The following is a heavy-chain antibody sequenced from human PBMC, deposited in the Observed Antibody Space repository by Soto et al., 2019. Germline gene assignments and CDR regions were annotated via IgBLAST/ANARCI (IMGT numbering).Heavy chain of an antibody. CDR2: ISGSGGST. V-gene: IGHV3-23*01. D-gene: IGHD3-3*01. Sequence: EVQLLESGGGLVQPGGSLRLSCAASGFTFSSYAMSWVRQAPGKGLEWVSAISGSGGSTYYADSVKGRFTISRDNSKNTLYLQMNSLRAEDTAVYYCAKDSYDFWSGYYEPDYWGQGTLVTVSS. CDR3: AKDSYDFWSGYYEPDY. J-gene: IGHJ4*02. CDR1: GFTFSSYA.